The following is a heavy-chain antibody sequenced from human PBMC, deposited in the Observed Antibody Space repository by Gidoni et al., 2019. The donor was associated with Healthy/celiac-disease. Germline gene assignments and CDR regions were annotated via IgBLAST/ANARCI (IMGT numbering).Heavy chain of an antibody. CDR1: GFTFSSYG. CDR2: IWYDGSNK. J-gene: IGHJ4*02. V-gene: IGHV3-33*01. D-gene: IGHD3-16*01. Sequence: QVQLVESGGGVVQPGRSLRLSCAASGFTFSSYGMPWVRQAPGKGLEWVAVIWYDGSNKYYADSVKGRFTISRDNSKNTLYLQMNSLRAEDTAVYYCAREVGGYDYWGQGTLVTVSS. CDR3: AREVGGYDY.